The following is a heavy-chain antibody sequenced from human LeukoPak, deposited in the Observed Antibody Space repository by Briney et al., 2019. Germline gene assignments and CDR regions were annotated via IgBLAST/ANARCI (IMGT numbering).Heavy chain of an antibody. D-gene: IGHD1-26*01. CDR1: GGSISSYY. CDR2: IYYSGST. CDR3: AREATFWDSSGFDY. V-gene: IGHV4-59*01. J-gene: IGHJ4*02. Sequence: SETLSLTRTVSGGSISSYYWSWIRQPPGKGLEWIGYIYYSGSTNYNPSLKSRVTISVDTSKNQFSLKLSSVTAADTAVYYCAREATFWDSSGFDYWGQGTLVTVSS.